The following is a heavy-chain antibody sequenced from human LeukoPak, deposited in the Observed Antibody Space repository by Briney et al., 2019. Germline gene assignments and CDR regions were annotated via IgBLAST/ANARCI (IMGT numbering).Heavy chain of an antibody. CDR3: ARDATPGDIVETYFDY. Sequence: GGSLRLSCAASGFTVSSNYMSWVRQAPGKGLEWVSAIYSGGSTYYADSVKGRFTISRDNTKNTLYLQMNSRRAEDTAVYYCARDATPGDIVETYFDYWGQGTLVTVSS. J-gene: IGHJ4*02. D-gene: IGHD2-15*01. CDR2: IYSGGST. CDR1: GFTVSSNY. V-gene: IGHV3-66*01.